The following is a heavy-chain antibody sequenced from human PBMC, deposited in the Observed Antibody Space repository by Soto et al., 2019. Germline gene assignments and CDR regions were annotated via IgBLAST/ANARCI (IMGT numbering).Heavy chain of an antibody. Sequence: QVQLVQSGAEVKKPGASVKVSCKASEYTFIGYYMHWVRQAPGQGLEWMGWINPNSGGTNYAQKFQGRVTMTRDTSISTAYMELSRLKSDDTGVYFCARDVGGGPSMDLDYWGQGTLVMVSS. CDR2: INPNSGGT. D-gene: IGHD1-26*01. J-gene: IGHJ4*02. V-gene: IGHV1-2*02. CDR1: EYTFIGYY. CDR3: ARDVGGGPSMDLDY.